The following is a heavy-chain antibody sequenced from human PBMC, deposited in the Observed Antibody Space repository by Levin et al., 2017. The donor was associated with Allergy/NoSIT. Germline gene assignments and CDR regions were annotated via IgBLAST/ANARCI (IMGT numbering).Heavy chain of an antibody. CDR3: ARDDEARDYGDYGRTLQMEDRNWFDP. CDR2: IYHSGST. D-gene: IGHD4-17*01. CDR1: GYSISSGYY. V-gene: IGHV4-38-2*02. Sequence: PSETLSLTCAVSGYSISSGYYWGWIRQPPGKGLEWIGSIYHSGSTYYNPSLKSRVTISVDTSKNQFSLKLSSVTAADTAVYYCARDDEARDYGDYGRTLQMEDRNWFDPWGQGTLVTVSS. J-gene: IGHJ5*02.